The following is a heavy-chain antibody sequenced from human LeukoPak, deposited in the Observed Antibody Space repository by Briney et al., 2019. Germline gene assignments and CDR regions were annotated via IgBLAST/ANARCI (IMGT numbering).Heavy chain of an antibody. CDR3: AKAPRYSSARGAFDI. Sequence: GGSLRLSCAASGFTVSSNYMSWVRQAPGKGLEWVSVIYSGGSTYYADSVKGRFTISRDNSKNTLYLQMNSLRAEDTAVYYCAKAPRYSSARGAFDIWGQGTMVTVSS. J-gene: IGHJ3*02. D-gene: IGHD6-19*01. V-gene: IGHV3-66*02. CDR1: GFTVSSNY. CDR2: IYSGGST.